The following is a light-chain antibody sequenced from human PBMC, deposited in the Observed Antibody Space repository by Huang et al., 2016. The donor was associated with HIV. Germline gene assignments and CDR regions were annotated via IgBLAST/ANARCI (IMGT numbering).Light chain of an antibody. CDR2: AAS. CDR1: QSISTY. CDR3: QQSYSSPHT. V-gene: IGKV1-39*01. J-gene: IGKJ2*01. Sequence: DIQMTQSPSSLSASVGDRVTITCRASQSISTYLNWYQHQPGKAPKLLIFAASSLQSGVPSRFSGSGSETDCTLTITRLQREDFATYYCQQSYSSPHTFGQGTKVEIK.